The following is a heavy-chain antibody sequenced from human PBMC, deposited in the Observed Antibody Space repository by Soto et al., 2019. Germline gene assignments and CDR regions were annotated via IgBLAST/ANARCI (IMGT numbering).Heavy chain of an antibody. CDR2: ISYDGSNK. J-gene: IGHJ4*02. D-gene: IGHD2-15*01. CDR1: GFTFSSYA. V-gene: IGHV3-30-3*01. CDR3: VTGWSEY. Sequence: QVQLVESGGGVVQPGRSLRLSCAASGFTFSSYAMHWVRQAPGKGLVWVAVISYDGSNKYYADPVKGRFTISRDNSKNTLYLQMNSLRAEDTALYYCVTGWSEYWGQGTLVTVSS.